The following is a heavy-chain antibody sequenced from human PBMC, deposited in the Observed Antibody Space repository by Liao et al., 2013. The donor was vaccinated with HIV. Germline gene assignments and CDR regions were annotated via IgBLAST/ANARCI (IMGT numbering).Heavy chain of an antibody. D-gene: IGHD6-19*01. J-gene: IGHJ6*03. Sequence: QVQLQESGPGLVKPSQTLSLTCTVSGGSISSGSYYWSWIRQPAGKGLEWIGRIYTSGSTNYNPSLKSRVTISVDTSKNQFSLKLSSVTAADTAVYFCAKSGGGWHVNYFYSYYMDVWGKGTTVTVSS. CDR3: AKSGGGWHVNYFYSYYMDV. V-gene: IGHV4-61*02. CDR2: IYTSGST. CDR1: GGSISSGSYY.